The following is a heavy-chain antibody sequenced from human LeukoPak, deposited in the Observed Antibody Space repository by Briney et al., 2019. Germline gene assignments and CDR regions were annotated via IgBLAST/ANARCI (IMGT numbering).Heavy chain of an antibody. CDR1: GGTFISYA. CDR3: ARGGDYGDYVDYDYGMDV. V-gene: IGHV1-69*06. J-gene: IGHJ6*04. Sequence: SVKVSCKASGGTFISYAISWVRQAPGQGLEWVAQIIPIFGAANYAQKLQGRVTITADKSTSTAYMELSSLRAEDTAVYYCARGGDYGDYVDYDYGMDVWGKGATVTVSS. CDR2: IIPIFGAA. D-gene: IGHD4-17*01.